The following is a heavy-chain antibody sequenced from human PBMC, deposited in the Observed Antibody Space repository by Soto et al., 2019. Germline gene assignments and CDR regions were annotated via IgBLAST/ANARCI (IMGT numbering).Heavy chain of an antibody. CDR2: IYYSGST. V-gene: IGHV4-31*03. J-gene: IGHJ6*02. Sequence: QVRLEESGPGLVKPSETLSLICSVSGGSVNNADYFWSWIRHHPENGLEWIGYIYYSGSTRYNPSFKTRATLSIDTSKNQFSLRLNSVTVADTAVYFCARDADYGGSRGGMDDWGRGTTVTVSS. D-gene: IGHD4-17*01. CDR1: GGSVNNADYF. CDR3: ARDADYGGSRGGMDD.